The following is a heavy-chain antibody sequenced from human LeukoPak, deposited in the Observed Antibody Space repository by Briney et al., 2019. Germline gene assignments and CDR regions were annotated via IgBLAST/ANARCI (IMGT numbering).Heavy chain of an antibody. V-gene: IGHV1-69*04. D-gene: IGHD5-18*01. CDR2: IIPILGIA. J-gene: IGHJ4*02. CDR1: GGTFSSYA. CDR3: ARDSGAGYIYGGVFDY. Sequence: ASVKVSCKASGGTFSSYAISWVRQAPGQGLEWMGRIIPILGIANYAQKFQGRVTITADKSTSTAYMELSSLRSEDTAVYYCARDSGAGYIYGGVFDYWGQGTLVTVSS.